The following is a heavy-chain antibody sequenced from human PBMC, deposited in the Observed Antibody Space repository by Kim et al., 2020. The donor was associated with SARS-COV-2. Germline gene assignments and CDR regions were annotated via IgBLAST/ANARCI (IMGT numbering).Heavy chain of an antibody. CDR3: ARGSIAVAGSFYFYGMDV. CDR2: INPHTGGS. Sequence: ASVKVSCKASGYRFAGHYMDWVRQAPGQGLEWMGRINPHTGGSDYAQKFQGRVTVTRDTAINTAYLDLNRLRFDDTAVYYCARGSIAVAGSFYFYGMDVWGQGTTVTVSS. D-gene: IGHD6-19*01. V-gene: IGHV1-2*06. J-gene: IGHJ6*02. CDR1: GYRFAGHY.